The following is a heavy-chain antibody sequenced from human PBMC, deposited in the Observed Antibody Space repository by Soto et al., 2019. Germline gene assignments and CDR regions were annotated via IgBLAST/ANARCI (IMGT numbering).Heavy chain of an antibody. CDR2: IYYSGST. V-gene: IGHV4-59*01. D-gene: IGHD5-18*01. CDR1: GGSISSYY. CDR3: ARGELWLPFDY. Sequence: SETLSLTCTVSGGSISSYYWSWIRQPPGTGLEWIGYIYYSGSTNYNPSLKSRVTISVDTSKNQFSLKLSSVTAADTAVYYCARGELWLPFDYWGQGTLVTVSS. J-gene: IGHJ4*02.